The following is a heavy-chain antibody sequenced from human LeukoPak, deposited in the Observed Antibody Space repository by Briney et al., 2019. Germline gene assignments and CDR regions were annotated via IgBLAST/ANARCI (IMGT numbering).Heavy chain of an antibody. V-gene: IGHV3-30*02. CDR2: IRYDGSNK. J-gene: IGHJ4*02. Sequence: GGSLRLSCAASGFTFSSYGMHWVRQAPGKGLEWVAFIRYDGSNKYYADSVKGRFTISRDNSKNTLYLQMNNLRPEDTAVYNCAKDQSPGHYYDSSGHFDYWGQGTLVTVSS. CDR1: GFTFSSYG. CDR3: AKDQSPGHYYDSSGHFDY. D-gene: IGHD3-22*01.